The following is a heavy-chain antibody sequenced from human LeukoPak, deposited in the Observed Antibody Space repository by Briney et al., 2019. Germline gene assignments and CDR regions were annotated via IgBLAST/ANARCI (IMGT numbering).Heavy chain of an antibody. J-gene: IGHJ4*02. CDR2: INGDGSST. D-gene: IGHD3-16*02. V-gene: IGHV3-74*01. CDR3: TRGGYTLTTIDY. CDR1: GFTFNNYW. Sequence: GGSLRLSCAASGFTFNNYWMHWVRQAPGKGLVWVSRINGDGSSTNYAGSVKGRFTISRDNAKNTLNLQMNSLRAEDAAVYYCTRGGYTLTTIDYWGQGTLVTVSS.